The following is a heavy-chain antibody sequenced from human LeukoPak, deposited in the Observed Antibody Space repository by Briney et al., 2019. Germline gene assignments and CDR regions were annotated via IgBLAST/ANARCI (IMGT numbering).Heavy chain of an antibody. CDR1: GYTFTSYG. J-gene: IGHJ5*02. CDR3: ARDTPYHPMVRGVSWFDP. CDR2: ISAYNGNT. Sequence: GASVKVSCKASGYTFTSYGISWVRQAPGQGLEWMGWISAYNGNTNYAQKLQGRVTMTTDTSTSTAYMELRSLRSDDTAVYYCARDTPYHPMVRGVSWFDPWGQGTLVTVSS. D-gene: IGHD3-10*01. V-gene: IGHV1-18*01.